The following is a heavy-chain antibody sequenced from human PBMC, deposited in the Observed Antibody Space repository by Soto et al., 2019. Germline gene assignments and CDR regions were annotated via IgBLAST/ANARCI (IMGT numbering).Heavy chain of an antibody. Sequence: QITLKESGPTLVKPTQTLTLTCTFSGFSLSTSGVGVGWIRQPPGKALEWLALIYWDDDKRYSPSLKSRLTITKDTSKNQVVLTMTNMDPVDTATYYCARNQAVYYYDSSGSNWFDPWGQGTLVTVSS. V-gene: IGHV2-5*02. D-gene: IGHD3-22*01. CDR1: GFSLSTSGVG. J-gene: IGHJ5*02. CDR2: IYWDDDK. CDR3: ARNQAVYYYDSSGSNWFDP.